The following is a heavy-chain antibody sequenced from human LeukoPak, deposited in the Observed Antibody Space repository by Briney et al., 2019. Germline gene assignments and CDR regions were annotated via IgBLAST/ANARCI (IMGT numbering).Heavy chain of an antibody. Sequence: SETLSLTCTVSGYSISSGYYWGWIRQPPGKGLEWIGSIYHSGSTYYNPSLKSRVTISVDTSKNQFSLKLSSVTAADTAVYYCAREKIGYYDGSGRGWFDPWGQGTLVTVSS. CDR1: GYSISSGYY. V-gene: IGHV4-38-2*02. D-gene: IGHD3-22*01. J-gene: IGHJ5*02. CDR3: AREKIGYYDGSGRGWFDP. CDR2: IYHSGST.